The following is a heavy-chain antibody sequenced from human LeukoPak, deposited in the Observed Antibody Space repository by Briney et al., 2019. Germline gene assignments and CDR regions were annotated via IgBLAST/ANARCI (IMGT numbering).Heavy chain of an antibody. CDR2: IYYTGDT. D-gene: IGHD3-10*01. V-gene: IGHV4-39*01. CDR1: GGSINSTGYF. J-gene: IGHJ5*02. CDR3: ARHYGP. Sequence: SETLSLTCSVSGGSINSTGYFWGWIRQPPGKGLEWIGAIYYTGDTYYNPSLRSRVNMDVDTSENQFSLKLRSVTAADTAVYYCARHYGPWGQGTLVTVSS.